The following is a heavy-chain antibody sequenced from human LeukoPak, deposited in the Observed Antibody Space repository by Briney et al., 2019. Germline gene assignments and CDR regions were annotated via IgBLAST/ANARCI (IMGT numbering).Heavy chain of an antibody. V-gene: IGHV4-59*11. J-gene: IGHJ4*02. CDR2: IYYTGST. CDR3: ASLTGYYEPRFDY. Sequence: SETLSLTCTVSGGPIRSHYWSWIRQPPEKGLEWIGYIYYTGSTNYNPSLKSRVTISVDTSKNQFSLNLNSVTAADTAVYYCASLTGYYEPRFDYWGQGTLVTVSS. CDR1: GGPIRSHY. D-gene: IGHD3-9*01.